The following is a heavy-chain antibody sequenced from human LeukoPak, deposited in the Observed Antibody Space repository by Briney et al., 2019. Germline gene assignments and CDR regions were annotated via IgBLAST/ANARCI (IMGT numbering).Heavy chain of an antibody. CDR2: TDWNGGDT. Sequence: PGGSLRLSCAASGFTFDEYGMSWVRQVAGKGLEWVSGTDWNGGDTAYADSMKGRITISRDNAKNSLYLQMNSLRAEDTALYYCARSDSSGYYYFDYWGRGTLVTVSS. CDR1: GFTFDEYG. J-gene: IGHJ4*02. D-gene: IGHD6-19*01. CDR3: ARSDSSGYYYFDY. V-gene: IGHV3-20*04.